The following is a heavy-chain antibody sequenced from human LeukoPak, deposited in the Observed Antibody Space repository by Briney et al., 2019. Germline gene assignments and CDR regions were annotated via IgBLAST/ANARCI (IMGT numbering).Heavy chain of an antibody. V-gene: IGHV3-33*01. Sequence: AGGSLRLSCAASGLILSSYGIHWVRQARGEAGEGVAVIWYDGTNIYYGDSVKGRFSISRDNSKNTVYLQMDSLRAEDTAVYYCARDAGGAFGNYVNYFDYWGQGTLVTVSS. CDR1: GLILSSYG. D-gene: IGHD4-11*01. J-gene: IGHJ4*02. CDR2: IWYDGTNI. CDR3: ARDAGGAFGNYVNYFDY.